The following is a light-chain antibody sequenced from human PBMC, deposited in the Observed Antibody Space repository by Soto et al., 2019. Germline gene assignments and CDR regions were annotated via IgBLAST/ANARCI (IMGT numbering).Light chain of an antibody. CDR1: SSNIGTNA. CDR3: AAWDDSRPGYV. J-gene: IGLJ1*01. V-gene: IGLV1-44*01. Sequence: QSALTQPPSASGTPGQRVTISCSGGSSNIGTNAVNWYQQLPGTAPKLLIYNNNQRPSGVPDRFSGSKSGTSASLAISGLQSEEEADYYCAAWDDSRPGYVFGTGTKVTVL. CDR2: NNN.